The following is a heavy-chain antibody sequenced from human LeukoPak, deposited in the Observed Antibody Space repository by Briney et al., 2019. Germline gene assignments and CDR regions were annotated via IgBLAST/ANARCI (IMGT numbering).Heavy chain of an antibody. J-gene: IGHJ4*02. D-gene: IGHD3-9*01. CDR3: ARSKYNILTGWPLYFDY. Sequence: SEILSLTCTVPGGSISSYYWSWIRQPAGKGLEWIGRIYTSGSTNYNPSLKSRVTMSVDTSKNQFSLKLSSVTAADTAVYYCARSKYNILTGWPLYFDYWGQGTLVTVSS. CDR1: GGSISSYY. V-gene: IGHV4-4*07. CDR2: IYTSGST.